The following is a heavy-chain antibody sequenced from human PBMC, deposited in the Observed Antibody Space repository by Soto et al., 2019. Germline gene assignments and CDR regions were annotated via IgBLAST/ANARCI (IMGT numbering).Heavy chain of an antibody. Sequence: ASVKVSCKASGYTFTSYAMHWVRQAPGQRLEWMGWINAGNGNTKYSQKFQERVTITRDMSTSTAYMELSSLRSEDTAVYYCARHLGYDSSGHYRNWFDPWGQGTLVTVSS. D-gene: IGHD3-22*01. V-gene: IGHV1-3*01. J-gene: IGHJ5*02. CDR1: GYTFTSYA. CDR3: ARHLGYDSSGHYRNWFDP. CDR2: INAGNGNT.